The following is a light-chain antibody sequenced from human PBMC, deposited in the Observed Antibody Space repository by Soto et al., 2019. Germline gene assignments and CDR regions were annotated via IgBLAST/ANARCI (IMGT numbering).Light chain of an antibody. J-gene: IGLJ3*02. CDR3: SSYTTSGTLV. CDR2: EVS. Sequence: QSALTQPASVSGSPGQSITISCTGTSSDVGGYNYVSWYQQNPGTAPKVMIYEVSNRPSGVSNRFSGSKSGNTASLTISGLQAEDEADYYCSSYTTSGTLVFGGGTKLTVL. V-gene: IGLV2-14*01. CDR1: SSDVGGYNY.